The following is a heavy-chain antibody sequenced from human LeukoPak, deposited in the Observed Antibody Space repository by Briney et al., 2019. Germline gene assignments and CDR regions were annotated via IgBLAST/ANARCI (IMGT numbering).Heavy chain of an antibody. V-gene: IGHV3-30*03. CDR3: ATRGLRFRFGEGPPSDP. D-gene: IGHD3-16*01. Sequence: PGGSLRLSCAASGFTFSNYGMHWVRQAPGKGLEWVAVIVYDGSNKYYGDSVKGRFTIPRDNSKNTLYLQMNSLRAEDTAMYYCATRGLRFRFGEGPPSDPWGQGTLVTVSS. CDR2: IVYDGSNK. J-gene: IGHJ5*02. CDR1: GFTFSNYG.